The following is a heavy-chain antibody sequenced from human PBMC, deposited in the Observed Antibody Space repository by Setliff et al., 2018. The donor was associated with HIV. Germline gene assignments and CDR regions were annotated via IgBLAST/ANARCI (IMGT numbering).Heavy chain of an antibody. CDR3: AREDSSGYSFNV. Sequence: LSCAASGFTFSSYSMNWVRQAPGKGLGWVSSISSSSSYIYYADSVKGRFTISRDNAKNSLYLQMNSLRVEDTAVYYCAREDSSGYSFNVWGQGTMVTVSS. CDR1: GFTFSSYS. V-gene: IGHV3-21*01. D-gene: IGHD3-22*01. J-gene: IGHJ3*01. CDR2: ISSSSSYI.